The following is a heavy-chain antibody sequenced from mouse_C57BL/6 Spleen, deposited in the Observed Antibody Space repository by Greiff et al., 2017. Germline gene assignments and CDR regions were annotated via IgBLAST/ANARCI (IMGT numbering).Heavy chain of an antibody. J-gene: IGHJ2*01. Sequence: VQLQQSGAELVRPGDSVKLSCTASGFNIKDYYMHWVKQRPEQGLEWIGRHDPEDGDTEYAPTFPGPATMTAETSSTTAYLQLSSLTTVNTAVYYCTTSPYFDYWGQGTTLTVSS. CDR3: TTSPYFDY. CDR2: HDPEDGDT. CDR1: GFNIKDYY. V-gene: IGHV14-1*01.